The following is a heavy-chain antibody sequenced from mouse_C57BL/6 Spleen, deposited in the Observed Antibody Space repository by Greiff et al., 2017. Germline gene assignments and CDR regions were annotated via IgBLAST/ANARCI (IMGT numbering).Heavy chain of an antibody. Sequence: VQLQQPGAELVRPGSSVKLSCKASGYTFTSYWMHWVKQRPIQGLEWIGHIYPSDSETHYNQKFKDKATLTVDKSSSTAYMQLSSLTSEDSAVYYCASGGSWCAGWGKGTLVTVSA. V-gene: IGHV1-52*01. CDR3: ASGGSWCAG. J-gene: IGHJ3*01. CDR1: GYTFTSYW. CDR2: IYPSDSET.